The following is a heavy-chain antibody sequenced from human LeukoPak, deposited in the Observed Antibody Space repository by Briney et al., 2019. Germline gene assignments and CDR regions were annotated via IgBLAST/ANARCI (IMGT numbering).Heavy chain of an antibody. CDR3: AKRHGDSSPRLAD. V-gene: IGHV3-30*02. J-gene: IGHJ4*02. Sequence: GGSLRLSCAASGFSFSSFGMHWVRQDPGSGLEWVAFIRYDGRDQYYADSVRGRFTISRDNSESTLYLHMNSLRPEDTAVYWCAKRHGDSSPRLADWGQGILVTVSS. CDR1: GFSFSSFG. D-gene: IGHD3-22*01. CDR2: IRYDGRDQ.